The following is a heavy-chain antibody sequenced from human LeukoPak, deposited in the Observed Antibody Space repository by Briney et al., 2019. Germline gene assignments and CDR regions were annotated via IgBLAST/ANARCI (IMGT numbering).Heavy chain of an antibody. CDR3: ARADRLHGGPYLIGP. CDR1: GYSITDYY. V-gene: IGHV1-2*02. J-gene: IGHJ5*02. Sequence: ASVKVSCKTSGYSITDYYMHWGRQAPGQGLEWMGWINPNSGGTSSAQKFQGRVTMTRDTSISTVYMEVSWLTSDDTAIYYCARADRLHGGPYLIGPWGQGTLVTVSS. D-gene: IGHD2-21*01. CDR2: INPNSGGT.